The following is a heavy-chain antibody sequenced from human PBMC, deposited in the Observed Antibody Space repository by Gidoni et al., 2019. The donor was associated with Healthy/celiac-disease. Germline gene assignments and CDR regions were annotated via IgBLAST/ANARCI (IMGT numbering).Heavy chain of an antibody. Sequence: QVQLVQSGAEVKKPGASVKVSCTASGSSFTSSGISWVRQAPGQGLEWMGWISAYNGNTNYAQKLQGRVTMNTDTSTSTAYMELRSLRSDDTAVYYCAREVAQVRFLEWLPNYYYYYGMDVWGQGTTVTVSS. CDR2: ISAYNGNT. J-gene: IGHJ6*02. CDR3: AREVAQVRFLEWLPNYYYYYGMDV. V-gene: IGHV1-18*01. CDR1: GSSFTSSG. D-gene: IGHD3-3*01.